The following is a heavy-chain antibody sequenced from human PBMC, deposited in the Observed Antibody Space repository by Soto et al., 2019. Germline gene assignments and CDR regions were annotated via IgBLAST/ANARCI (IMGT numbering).Heavy chain of an antibody. CDR1: GYTFTSYD. Sequence: QVQLVQSGAEVKKPGASVKVSCKASGYTFTSYDINWLRQATGQGLEWMGWMNPNSGNTGYAQKFQGRVTMTRTISTRTAYMELSSLRSQDRAVYYCARSLYGDNVDYWGHGALCTVSS. V-gene: IGHV1-8*01. D-gene: IGHD4-17*01. J-gene: IGHJ4*01. CDR2: MNPNSGNT. CDR3: ARSLYGDNVDY.